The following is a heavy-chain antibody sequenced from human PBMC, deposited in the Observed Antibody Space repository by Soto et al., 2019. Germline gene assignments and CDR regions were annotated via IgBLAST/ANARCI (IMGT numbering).Heavy chain of an antibody. J-gene: IGHJ4*02. V-gene: IGHV3-23*01. D-gene: IGHD5-18*01. CDR2: TRPGGDST. Sequence: DVQLLESGGGLVQPGGSLRLSCAASGFTFANHAMYWVRQAPGKGLEWVSSTRPGGDSTDYADSVKGRFTISRDNSKSTLYLQLNILGVEDTAIYYCAIARGSTYGFFDYWGRGTLVTVSS. CDR3: AIARGSTYGFFDY. CDR1: GFTFANHA.